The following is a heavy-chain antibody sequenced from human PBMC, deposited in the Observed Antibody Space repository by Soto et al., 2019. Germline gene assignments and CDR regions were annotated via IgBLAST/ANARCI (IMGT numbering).Heavy chain of an antibody. J-gene: IGHJ6*02. V-gene: IGHV1-69*13. D-gene: IGHD3-10*01. CDR3: ARSGGSDYYYGMDV. Sequence: SVKVTCKASGGTFSSYAISWVRQAPGQGLEWMGGIIPIFGTANYAQKFQGRVTITADESTSTAYMELSSLRSEDTAVYYCARSGGSDYYYGMDVWGQGTTVTVSS. CDR1: GGTFSSYA. CDR2: IIPIFGTA.